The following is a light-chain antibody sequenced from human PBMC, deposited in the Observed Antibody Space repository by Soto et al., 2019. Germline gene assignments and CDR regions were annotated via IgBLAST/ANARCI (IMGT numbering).Light chain of an antibody. CDR2: EVS. J-gene: IGLJ2*01. Sequence: QSVLTQPASVSGSPGQSITISCTGASSDVGGYNYVSWYQQHPGKAPKLMIYEVSKRPSGVPERFSGSKSGNTASLTISGLQAEDEADYYCCSYAGSYTLVFGGGTKVTVL. CDR1: SSDVGGYNY. CDR3: CSYAGSYTLV. V-gene: IGLV2-11*01.